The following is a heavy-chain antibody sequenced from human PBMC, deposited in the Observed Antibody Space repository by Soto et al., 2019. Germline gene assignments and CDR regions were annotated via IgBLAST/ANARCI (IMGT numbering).Heavy chain of an antibody. CDR1: GFTFSSYA. D-gene: IGHD3-10*01. CDR2: ISGSGGST. Sequence: PGGSLRLSCAASGFTFSSYAMSWVRQAPGKGLEWVSVISGSGGSTYYADSVKGRFTISRDNSKNTLYLQMNSLGAEDTAVYYCAKKVNSGPGSQYFDYWGQGTLVTVSS. J-gene: IGHJ4*02. CDR3: AKKVNSGPGSQYFDY. V-gene: IGHV3-23*01.